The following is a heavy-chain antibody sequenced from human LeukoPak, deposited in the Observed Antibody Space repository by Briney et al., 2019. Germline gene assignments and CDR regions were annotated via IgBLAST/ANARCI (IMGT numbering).Heavy chain of an antibody. D-gene: IGHD3-3*02. CDR1: SDSISTYY. Sequence: PSETLSLTCTASSDSISTYYWSWIRQPAGKGLEWIGRIHGTGSTNYNPSLKSRVTMSVDASKKEFSLELTSVTAADTAVYYCARAVSTLYYFDYWGQGTLVTVSS. J-gene: IGHJ4*02. V-gene: IGHV4-4*07. CDR2: IHGTGST. CDR3: ARAVSTLYYFDY.